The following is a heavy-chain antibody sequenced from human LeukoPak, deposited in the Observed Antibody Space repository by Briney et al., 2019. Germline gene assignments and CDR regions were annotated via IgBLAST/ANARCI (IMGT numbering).Heavy chain of an antibody. CDR3: GRVSESLVNGGVSWSFDN. CDR1: GFTFSSYA. V-gene: IGHV3-30-3*01. Sequence: PGRSLRLSCAASGFTFSSYAMHWVRQAPGKGLEWVAVISYDGSNKYYADSVKGRFTISRDNSKNTLYLQMNSLRAEDTAVYYCGRVSESLVNGGVSWSFDNWGQGTLVTVSS. D-gene: IGHD2-15*01. CDR2: ISYDGSNK. J-gene: IGHJ4*02.